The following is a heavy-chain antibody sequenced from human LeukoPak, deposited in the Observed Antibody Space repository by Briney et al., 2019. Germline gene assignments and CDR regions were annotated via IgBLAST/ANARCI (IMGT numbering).Heavy chain of an antibody. Sequence: GRSLRLSCAASAFTFSSYGMHWVRQAPGKGLEWVSAISGSGGSTYYADSVKGRFTISRDNAKNSLYLQMNSLRAEDTALYYCARGASYWGQGTLVTVSS. CDR1: AFTFSSYG. CDR2: ISGSGGST. J-gene: IGHJ4*02. V-gene: IGHV3-23*01. D-gene: IGHD3-16*01. CDR3: ARGASY.